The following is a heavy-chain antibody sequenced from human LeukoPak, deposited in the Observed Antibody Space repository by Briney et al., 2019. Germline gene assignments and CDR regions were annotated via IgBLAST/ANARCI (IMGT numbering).Heavy chain of an antibody. Sequence: GGSLRLSCAASGFTFSSYAMSWVRQGPGKGLEWVSAISGSGGSTYYADSVKGRFTISRDNSKNTLYLQMNSLRAEDTAVYYCAKILYDSSGYRWGNDYWGQGTLVTVSS. V-gene: IGHV3-23*01. D-gene: IGHD3-22*01. CDR3: AKILYDSSGYRWGNDY. J-gene: IGHJ4*02. CDR2: ISGSGGST. CDR1: GFTFSSYA.